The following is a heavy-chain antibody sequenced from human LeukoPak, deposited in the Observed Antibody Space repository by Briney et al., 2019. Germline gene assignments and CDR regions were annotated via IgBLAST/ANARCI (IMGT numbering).Heavy chain of an antibody. CDR3: AKGVVRRALYFDY. CDR1: GFTIEDYA. V-gene: IGHV3-9*01. Sequence: GGSLRLSCAASGFTIEDYAMRWVRQAPGKGLEWVSGISWNSGDIGYADSVKGRFTVSRDNAKNSLFLQMNGLRPDDTALYYCAKGVVRRALYFDYWGQGTLVTVSS. J-gene: IGHJ4*02. D-gene: IGHD3-10*01. CDR2: ISWNSGDI.